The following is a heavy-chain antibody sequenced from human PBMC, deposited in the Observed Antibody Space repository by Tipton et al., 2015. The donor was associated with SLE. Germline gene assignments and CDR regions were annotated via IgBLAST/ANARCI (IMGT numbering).Heavy chain of an antibody. CDR3: ARVWGPAGDAFDN. D-gene: IGHD3-16*01. J-gene: IGHJ3*02. V-gene: IGHV3-74*01. CDR2: INSAGSST. Sequence: AVSRFNFNDYWMHWVRQAPGKGLVWVSRINSAGSSTIYADSVKGRFTISRDNANNTLYLQMNSLRVEDTAVYYCARVWGPAGDAFDNGGQGTMVTVSS. CDR1: RFNFNDYW.